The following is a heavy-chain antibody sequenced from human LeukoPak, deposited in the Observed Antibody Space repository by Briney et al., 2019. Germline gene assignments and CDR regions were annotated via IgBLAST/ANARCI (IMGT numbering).Heavy chain of an antibody. CDR1: GGFFSGYY. V-gene: IGHV4-34*01. CDR3: ARGKGAAARPSRWFDP. Sequence: SETLSLTYAVYGGFFSGYYWSWIRQPPGKGLEWIGEINHSGSTNYNPSLKSRVTISVDTSKNQFSLKLSSVTAADTAVYYCARGKGAAARPSRWFDPWGQGTLVTVSS. J-gene: IGHJ5*02. CDR2: INHSGST. D-gene: IGHD6-6*01.